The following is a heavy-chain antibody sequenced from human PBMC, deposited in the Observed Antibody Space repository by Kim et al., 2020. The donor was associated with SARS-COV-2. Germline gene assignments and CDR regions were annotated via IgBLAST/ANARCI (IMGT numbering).Heavy chain of an antibody. CDR2: IKQDGSEK. J-gene: IGHJ3*02. CDR3: ARDLGRIAVAGTFGAFDI. Sequence: GGSLRLSCAASGFTFSSYWMSWVRQAPGKGLEWVANIKQDGSEKYYVDSVKGRFTISRDNAKNSLYLQMNSLRAEDTAVYYCARDLGRIAVAGTFGAFDIWGQGTMVTVSS. CDR1: GFTFSSYW. V-gene: IGHV3-7*01. D-gene: IGHD6-19*01.